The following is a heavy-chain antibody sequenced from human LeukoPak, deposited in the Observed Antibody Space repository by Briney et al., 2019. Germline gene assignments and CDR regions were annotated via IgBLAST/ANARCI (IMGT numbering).Heavy chain of an antibody. CDR2: IIPILGIS. CDR3: ARWGEAKGLLEY. D-gene: IGHD3-3*01. Sequence: SVKVSCKASGGTFSSYAISWVRQAPGQGLEWMGRIIPILGISNYAQKFQGRVTITADKSTSTAYMELSSLRSEDTAVYYCARWGEAKGLLEYWGQGTLFTVSS. V-gene: IGHV1-69*04. J-gene: IGHJ4*02. CDR1: GGTFSSYA.